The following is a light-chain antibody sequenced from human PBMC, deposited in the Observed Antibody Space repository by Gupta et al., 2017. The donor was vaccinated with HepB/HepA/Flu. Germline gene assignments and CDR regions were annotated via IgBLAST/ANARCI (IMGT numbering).Light chain of an antibody. Sequence: EIELTQSPAALALSPCERTTRSCRVSQSVSTYLAWYQQKPGQAPRLLIYDSFNRATGIPARFSGTGSGTDFTLTISRLEPEDFAVYYCKQRSQWPITFGQGTRLEIK. J-gene: IGKJ5*01. CDR1: QSVSTY. CDR2: DSF. CDR3: KQRSQWPIT. V-gene: IGKV3-11*01.